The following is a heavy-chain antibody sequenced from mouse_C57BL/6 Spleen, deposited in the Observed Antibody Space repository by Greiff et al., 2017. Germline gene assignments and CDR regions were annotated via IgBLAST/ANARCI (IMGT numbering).Heavy chain of an antibody. J-gene: IGHJ2*01. D-gene: IGHD1-1*01. Sequence: VQLQQSGAELVRPGASVKLSCTASGFNIKDYYMHWVKQRPEQGLEWIGRIDPEDGDTEYAPKFQGKATMTADTSSNTAYLQLSSLKSEDTAVYYCTTEGLRQYYFDYWGQGTTLTVSS. CDR3: TTEGLRQYYFDY. CDR2: IDPEDGDT. CDR1: GFNIKDYY. V-gene: IGHV14-1*01.